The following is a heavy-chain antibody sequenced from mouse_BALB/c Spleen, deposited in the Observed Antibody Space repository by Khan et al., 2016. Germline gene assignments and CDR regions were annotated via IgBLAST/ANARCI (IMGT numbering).Heavy chain of an antibody. D-gene: IGHD2-12*01. Sequence: EVQLQESGPDLVKPSQSLSLTCTVTGFSITSDYSWHWIRQFPGNKLEWMGYIHYSGSTNYNPSLKSRISITRDTSKNQFFLQLNSVTTEDTATFCCASYDDGEAPWFASWGQGTQVSVSA. CDR1: GFSITSDYS. J-gene: IGHJ3*01. CDR3: ASYDDGEAPWFAS. CDR2: IHYSGST. V-gene: IGHV3-1*02.